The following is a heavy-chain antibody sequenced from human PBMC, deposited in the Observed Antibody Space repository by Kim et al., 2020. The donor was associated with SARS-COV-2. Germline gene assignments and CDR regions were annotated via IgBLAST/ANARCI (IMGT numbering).Heavy chain of an antibody. D-gene: IGHD2-21*02. CDR1: GYTFTGYY. V-gene: IGHV1-2*06. Sequence: ASVKVSCKTSGYTFTGYYLHWVRQAPGQGFEWMGRVNTNSGGASYAKNFQGRVTMTRDSSINTAYMELTSLTPDDTAVYYCATLHLVVVTGTPFDYWGQGTLLTVSA. CDR3: ATLHLVVVTGTPFDY. CDR2: VNTNSGGA. J-gene: IGHJ4*02.